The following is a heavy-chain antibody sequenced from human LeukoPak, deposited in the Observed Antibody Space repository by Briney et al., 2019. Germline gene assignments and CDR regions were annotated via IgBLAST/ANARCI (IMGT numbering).Heavy chain of an antibody. CDR3: ARLGGYSYGRPIDY. Sequence: SETLSLTCAVYGGSFSGYYWSWIRQPPGKGLEWIGEINHSGSTNYNPSLKSRVTISVDTSKNQFSLKLSSVTAADTAVYYCARLGGYSYGRPIDYWGQGTLVTVSS. V-gene: IGHV4-34*01. J-gene: IGHJ4*02. D-gene: IGHD5-18*01. CDR1: GGSFSGYY. CDR2: INHSGST.